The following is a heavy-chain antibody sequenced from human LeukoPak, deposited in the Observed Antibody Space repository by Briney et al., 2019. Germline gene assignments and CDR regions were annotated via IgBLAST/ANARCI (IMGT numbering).Heavy chain of an antibody. CDR3: ARDKKSIAAASLIDY. D-gene: IGHD6-13*01. V-gene: IGHV1-18*04. J-gene: IGHJ4*02. Sequence: GASVKVSCKTSGYTFTAYYFHWVRQAPGQGLEWMGWISAYNGNTNYAQKLQGRVTMTTDTSTSTAYMELRSLRSDDTAVYYCARDKKSIAAASLIDYWGQGTLVTVSS. CDR1: GYTFTAYY. CDR2: ISAYNGNT.